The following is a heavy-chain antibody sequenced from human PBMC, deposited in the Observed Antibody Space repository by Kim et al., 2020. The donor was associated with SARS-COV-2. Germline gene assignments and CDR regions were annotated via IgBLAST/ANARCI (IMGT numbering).Heavy chain of an antibody. J-gene: IGHJ3*02. Sequence: SVKVSCKASGGTFSSYAISWVRQAPGQGLEWMGRIIPILGIANYAQKFQGRVTITADKSTSTAYMELSSLRSEDTAVYYCAREAGGYQLLIGDAFDIWGQGTMVTVSS. CDR2: IIPILGIA. V-gene: IGHV1-69*04. CDR1: GGTFSSYA. CDR3: AREAGGYQLLIGDAFDI. D-gene: IGHD2-2*01.